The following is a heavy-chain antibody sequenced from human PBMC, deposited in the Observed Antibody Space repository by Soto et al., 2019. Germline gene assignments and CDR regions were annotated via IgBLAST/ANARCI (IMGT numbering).Heavy chain of an antibody. J-gene: IGHJ6*02. CDR1: GGTFSSYA. CDR2: IIPIFGTA. D-gene: IGHD2-15*01. Sequence: VQLVQSGAEVKKPGSSVKVSCKASGGTFSSYAISWVRQAPGQGLEWMGGIIPIFGTANYAQKFQGRVTITADESTSTAYMELSSLRSEDTAVYYCARESYCSGGSCYSGYYYYGMDVWGQGTTVTVSS. CDR3: ARESYCSGGSCYSGYYYYGMDV. V-gene: IGHV1-69*01.